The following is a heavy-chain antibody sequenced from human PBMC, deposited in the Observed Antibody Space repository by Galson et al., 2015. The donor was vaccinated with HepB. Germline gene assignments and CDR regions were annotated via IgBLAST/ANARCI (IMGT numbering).Heavy chain of an antibody. CDR1: GYTFTSYA. V-gene: IGHV7-4-1*02. CDR3: ARGFKLITMVRGETYDY. D-gene: IGHD3-10*01. Sequence: SCKASGYTFTSYAMNWVRQAPGQGLEWMGWINTNTGNPTYAQGFTGRFVFSLDTSVSTAYLQISSLKAEDTAVYYCARGFKLITMVRGETYDYWGQGTLVTVSS. J-gene: IGHJ4*02. CDR2: INTNTGNP.